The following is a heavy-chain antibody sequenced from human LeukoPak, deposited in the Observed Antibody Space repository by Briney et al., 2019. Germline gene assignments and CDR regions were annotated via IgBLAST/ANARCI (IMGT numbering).Heavy chain of an antibody. D-gene: IGHD3-10*01. J-gene: IGHJ4*02. CDR2: IYSGGST. Sequence: GGSLRLSSAASGFTVSSNYMSWVRQAPGKGLEWVSVIYSGGSTYYADSVKGRFTISRDNSKNTLYLQMNSLRAEDTAVYYCARANPYGSGTYYFDYWGQGTLVTVSS. CDR3: ARANPYGSGTYYFDY. V-gene: IGHV3-66*02. CDR1: GFTVSSNY.